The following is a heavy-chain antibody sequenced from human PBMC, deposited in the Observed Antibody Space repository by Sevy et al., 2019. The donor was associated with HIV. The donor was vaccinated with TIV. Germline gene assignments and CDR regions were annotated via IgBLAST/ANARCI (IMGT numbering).Heavy chain of an antibody. CDR1: GYTFTGDY. D-gene: IGHD1-7*01. V-gene: IGHV1-2*06. CDR3: ARDGGGGTTSSGMDV. Sequence: ASVKVSCKASGYTFTGDYLHWVRQAPGQGLEWMGRVYTNSGGTNYAQKFQGRVTMTRDTSIITAYMELSRLRSDDTAVYYCARDGGGGTTSSGMDVWGQGTTVTVSS. CDR2: VYTNSGGT. J-gene: IGHJ6*02.